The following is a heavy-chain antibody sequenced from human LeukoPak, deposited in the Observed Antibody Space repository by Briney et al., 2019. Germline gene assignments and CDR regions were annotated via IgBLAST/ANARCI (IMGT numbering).Heavy chain of an antibody. Sequence: SQTLSLTCTVSGGSISSGGYYWSWIRQPPGKGLEWIGYIYHSGSTYYNPSLKSRVTISVDRSKNQFSLKLSSVTAADTAVYYCARVVTYGSGSYYPHTYYFDYWGQGTLVTVSS. CDR1: GGSISSGGYY. V-gene: IGHV4-30-2*01. CDR3: ARVVTYGSGSYYPHTYYFDY. CDR2: IYHSGST. J-gene: IGHJ4*02. D-gene: IGHD3-10*01.